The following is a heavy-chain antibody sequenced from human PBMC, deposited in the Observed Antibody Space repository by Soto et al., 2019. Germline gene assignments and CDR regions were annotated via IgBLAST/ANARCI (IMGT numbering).Heavy chain of an antibody. Sequence: GGSLRLSCAASGFTFCSYSMNWVRQAPGKGVEWVSSISSSGSNIYYADSVKGRFTISRHNSKNSLYLQMNSLRAEDTAVYYCARGSYYGSGSYSQPLDYWGQGTLVTVSS. CDR1: GFTFCSYS. V-gene: IGHV3-21*04. CDR2: ISSSGSNI. CDR3: ARGSYYGSGSYSQPLDY. D-gene: IGHD3-10*01. J-gene: IGHJ4*02.